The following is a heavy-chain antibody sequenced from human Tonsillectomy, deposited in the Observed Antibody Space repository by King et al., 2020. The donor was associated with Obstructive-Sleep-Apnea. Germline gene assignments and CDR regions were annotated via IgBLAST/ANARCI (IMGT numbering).Heavy chain of an antibody. Sequence: VQLVESGGGLVQPGRSLRLSCAASGFNLDDYAMHWVRQVPGKGLEWFSGIIWNSGNIVYADSVKGRFTITRDNAKNSLYLQMNSLRAEDTALYYCAKDMGFDTGGGFDYWGQGALVTVFS. CDR2: IIWNSGNI. CDR3: AKDMGFDTGGGFDY. V-gene: IGHV3-9*01. D-gene: IGHD1-26*01. CDR1: GFNLDDYA. J-gene: IGHJ4*02.